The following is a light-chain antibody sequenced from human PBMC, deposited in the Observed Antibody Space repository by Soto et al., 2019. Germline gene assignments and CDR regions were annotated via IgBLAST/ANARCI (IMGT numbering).Light chain of an antibody. CDR1: QSINNRY. CDR2: AAS. V-gene: IGKV3-20*01. Sequence: EIVLTQSPGTLSLSPGERATLSCRASQSINNRYLAWYQQKPGQAPSLLIYAASSRATGIPERFSGSGSGTDFTLTISTLEPEDFAFYYCQQFGSSPGFNFGPGTKVDIK. CDR3: QQFGSSPGFN. J-gene: IGKJ3*01.